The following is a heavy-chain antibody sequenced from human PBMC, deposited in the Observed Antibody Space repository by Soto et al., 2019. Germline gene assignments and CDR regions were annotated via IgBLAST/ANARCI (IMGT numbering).Heavy chain of an antibody. Sequence: SDTLSLTCTASGGCMSSYYWTWIRQPAGKGLEWIGRVYSSGGTHYNPSLKSRVTISLDTSKNQFSLRLLSVTDADTAVYYCARGQRFSDWFDPWGQGTLVTVSS. CDR2: VYSSGGT. J-gene: IGHJ5*02. V-gene: IGHV4-4*07. CDR3: ARGQRFSDWFDP. D-gene: IGHD3-3*01. CDR1: GGCMSSYY.